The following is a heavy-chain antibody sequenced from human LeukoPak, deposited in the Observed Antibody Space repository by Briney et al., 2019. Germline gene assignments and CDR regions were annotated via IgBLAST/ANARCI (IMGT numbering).Heavy chain of an antibody. D-gene: IGHD3-16*02. J-gene: IGHJ3*02. CDR1: GFTFSSYE. V-gene: IGHV3-48*03. Sequence: GGSLRLSCAASGFTFSSYEMNWVRQAPGKGLEWVSYISSSGSTIYYADSVKGRFTISRDNSKNTLYLQMNSLRAEDTAVYYCAKVPNYDYVWGSYRYFFGAFDIWGQGTMVTVSS. CDR2: ISSSGSTI. CDR3: AKVPNYDYVWGSYRYFFGAFDI.